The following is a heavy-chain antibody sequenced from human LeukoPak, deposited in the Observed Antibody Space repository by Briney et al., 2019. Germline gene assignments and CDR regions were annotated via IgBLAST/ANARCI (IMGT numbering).Heavy chain of an antibody. V-gene: IGHV4-30-4*08. CDR2: IYYSGST. Sequence: SQTLSLTCTVSGGSISSGDYYWSWIRQPPGKGLEWIGYIYYSGSTYYNPSLKSRVTISVDTSKNQFSLKLSSVTAADTAVYYCARDYDILTGYHAIDYWGQGTLVTVSS. J-gene: IGHJ4*02. CDR1: GGSISSGDYY. D-gene: IGHD3-9*01. CDR3: ARDYDILTGYHAIDY.